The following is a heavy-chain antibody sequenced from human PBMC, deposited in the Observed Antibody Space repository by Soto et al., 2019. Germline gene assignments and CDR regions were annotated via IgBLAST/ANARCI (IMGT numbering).Heavy chain of an antibody. CDR2: IYYTGRT. CDR1: GDSIISSSYN. Sequence: SETLSLTCTVSGDSIISSSYNWAWIRQPPGKGLEWIGAIYYTGRTSYNPSLQSRVTISVDTSKNQYSLNLRSVTAADTSVYYCSRMPTGFPNWFDPWGQGTLVTVSS. J-gene: IGHJ5*02. CDR3: SRMPTGFPNWFDP. D-gene: IGHD2-2*01. V-gene: IGHV4-39*01.